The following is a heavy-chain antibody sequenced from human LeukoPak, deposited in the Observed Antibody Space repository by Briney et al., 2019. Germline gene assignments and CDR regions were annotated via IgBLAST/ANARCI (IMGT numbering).Heavy chain of an antibody. CDR3: ARSPAPRWQLVRDYYFDY. CDR1: GGTFSSYA. J-gene: IGHJ4*02. V-gene: IGHV1-69*05. CDR2: IIPIFGTA. D-gene: IGHD6-6*01. Sequence: SVKVSCKASGGTFSSYAISWVRQAPGQGLEWMGRIIPIFGTANYAQKFQGRVTITTDESTSTAYMELSSLRSEDTAVYYCARSPAPRWQLVRDYYFDYWGQGTLVTVSS.